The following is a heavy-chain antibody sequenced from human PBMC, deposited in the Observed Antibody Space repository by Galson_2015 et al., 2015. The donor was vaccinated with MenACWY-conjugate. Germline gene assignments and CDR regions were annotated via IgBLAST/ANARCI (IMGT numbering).Heavy chain of an antibody. CDR1: GFIFNTYW. V-gene: IGHV3-74*01. D-gene: IGHD1-26*01. Sequence: SLRLSCAASGFIFNTYWMHWVRQAPGNPPPRLPRITPGGSSTTYADSVKDRFTISRDNAKNTLYLQMNSLRPEDTAVFYCAKTRGASFYFDSWGQGTLVTVSS. CDR2: ITPGGSST. J-gene: IGHJ4*02. CDR3: AKTRGASFYFDS.